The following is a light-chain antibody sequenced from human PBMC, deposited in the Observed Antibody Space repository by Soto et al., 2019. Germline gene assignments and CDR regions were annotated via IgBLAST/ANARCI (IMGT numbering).Light chain of an antibody. J-gene: IGKJ1*01. CDR2: GAS. CDR3: QQYNNWLGT. CDR1: QSVSSN. Sequence: EIVMTQSPATLSVSPGERATLSCRASQSVSSNLAWYQQKPGQAPRLLLYGASTRATGIPARFSGSGSGTEFTLTISSLQSEDFAVYSCQQYNNWLGTFGQGTKVEIK. V-gene: IGKV3-15*01.